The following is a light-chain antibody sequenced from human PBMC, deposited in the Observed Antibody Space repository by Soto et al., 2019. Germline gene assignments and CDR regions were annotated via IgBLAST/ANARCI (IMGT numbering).Light chain of an antibody. CDR1: QNITKF. CDR2: VTS. CDR3: QQTYSAPGT. J-gene: IGKJ1*01. V-gene: IGKV1-39*01. Sequence: DIQMTQSPSSLSASVGDRVTVTCRPSQNITKFLNWYQEKPGKAPKALIYVTSKLENGVPSRFSGSGSGTEFTLTISSLQPEDFATYYCQQTYSAPGTFGQGTRVEV.